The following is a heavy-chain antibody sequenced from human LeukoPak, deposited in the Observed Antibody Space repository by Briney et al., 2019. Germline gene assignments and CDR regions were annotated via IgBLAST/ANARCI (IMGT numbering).Heavy chain of an antibody. J-gene: IGHJ4*02. D-gene: IGHD2-2*01. V-gene: IGHV1-18*01. CDR1: GYTFTSYG. Sequence: ASVKVSCKASGYTFTSYGISWVRQAPGQGLEWMGWISTYNGNTNYAQKIQGRVTMTTDTSTSTAYMELRSLRSDDTAVYYCARASYCSSTSCYYSYWGQGTLVTVSS. CDR2: ISTYNGNT. CDR3: ARASYCSSTSCYYSY.